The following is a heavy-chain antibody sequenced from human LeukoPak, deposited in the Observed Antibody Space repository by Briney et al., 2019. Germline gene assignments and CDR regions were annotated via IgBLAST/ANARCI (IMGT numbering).Heavy chain of an antibody. D-gene: IGHD6-19*01. Sequence: PGGSLRLSCAASGFTFPSYAMSWVRQAPGKGLEWVSAISDSSYSTFYADSVKGRFTVSRDDSQYTLSLQMNGLRAEDTAVYYCARDLERMHSSGWGTWGQGTLVTVSS. CDR2: ISDSSYST. V-gene: IGHV3-23*01. CDR1: GFTFPSYA. CDR3: ARDLERMHSSGWGT. J-gene: IGHJ4*02.